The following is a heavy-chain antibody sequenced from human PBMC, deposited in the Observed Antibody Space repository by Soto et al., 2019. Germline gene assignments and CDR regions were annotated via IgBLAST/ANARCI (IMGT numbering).Heavy chain of an antibody. CDR2: IHHSGST. CDR1: GGSISISNW. V-gene: IGHV4-4*02. D-gene: IGHD1-26*01. J-gene: IGHJ6*03. CDR3: ARGGYYFYMDV. Sequence: QVQLQESGPGLVKPSETLSLTCAVSGGSISISNWWSWVRQTPGKGLEWIGQIHHSGSTNYSPSLTRRVTISEDKSKNQFSLKMNSVTAADTAVYYCARGGYYFYMDVWGKGTTVTVSS.